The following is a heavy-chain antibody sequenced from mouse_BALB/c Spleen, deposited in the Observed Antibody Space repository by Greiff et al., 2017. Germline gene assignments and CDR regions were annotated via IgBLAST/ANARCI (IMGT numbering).Heavy chain of an antibody. D-gene: IGHD1-1*01. J-gene: IGHJ1*01. CDR2: IWAGGST. Sequence: VNLVESGPGLVAPSQSLSITCTVSGFSLTSYGVHWVRQPPGKGLEWLGVIWAGGSTNYNSALMSRLSISKDNSKSQVFLKMNSLQTDDTAMYYCAREGTTVVAPGYFDVWGAGTTVTVSS. CDR1: GFSLTSYG. V-gene: IGHV2-9*02. CDR3: AREGTTVVAPGYFDV.